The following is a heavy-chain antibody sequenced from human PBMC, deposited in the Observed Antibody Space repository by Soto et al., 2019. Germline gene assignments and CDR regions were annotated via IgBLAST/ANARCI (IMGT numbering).Heavy chain of an antibody. CDR2: INHSGST. CDR1: GGSFSGYY. V-gene: IGHV4-34*01. Sequence: SETLSLTCAVYGGSFSGYYWSWIRQPPGKGLEWIGEINHSGSTNYNPSLKSRVTISVDTSKNQFSLKLSSVTAADTAVYYCARVLGGHRGVNPNPWFDPWGKGTLVTVSS. CDR3: ARVLGGHRGVNPNPWFDP. D-gene: IGHD3-10*01. J-gene: IGHJ5*02.